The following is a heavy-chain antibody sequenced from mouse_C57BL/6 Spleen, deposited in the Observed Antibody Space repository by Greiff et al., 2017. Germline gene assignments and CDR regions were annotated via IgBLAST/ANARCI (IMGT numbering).Heavy chain of an antibody. CDR1: GYSITSGYY. Sequence: ESGPGLVKPSQSLSLTCSVTGYSITSGYYWNWIRQFPGNKLEWMGYISYDGSNNYNPSLKNRISITRDTSKNQFFLKLNSVTTEDTATYYCARDPHYYGSSYHYAMDYWGQGTSVTVSS. D-gene: IGHD1-1*01. CDR2: ISYDGSN. V-gene: IGHV3-6*01. CDR3: ARDPHYYGSSYHYAMDY. J-gene: IGHJ4*01.